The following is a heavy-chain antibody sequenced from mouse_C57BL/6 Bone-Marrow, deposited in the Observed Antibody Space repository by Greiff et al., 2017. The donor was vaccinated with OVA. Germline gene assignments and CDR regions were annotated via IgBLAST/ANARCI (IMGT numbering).Heavy chain of an antibody. Sequence: QVHVKQPGAELVKPGASVKLSCKASGYTFTSYWMHWVKQRPGRGLEWIGRIDPNSGGTKYNEKFKSKATLTVDKPSSTAYMQLSSLTSEDSAVYYCARSGTTVVAGENFDYWGQGTTLTVSS. CDR2: IDPNSGGT. J-gene: IGHJ2*01. CDR3: ARSGTTVVAGENFDY. CDR1: GYTFTSYW. V-gene: IGHV1-72*01. D-gene: IGHD1-1*01.